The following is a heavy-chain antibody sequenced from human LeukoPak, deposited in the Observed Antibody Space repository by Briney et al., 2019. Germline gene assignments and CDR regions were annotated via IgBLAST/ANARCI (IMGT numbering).Heavy chain of an antibody. CDR2: IYYSGST. V-gene: IGHV4-59*12. CDR3: ARDLNGYGNFDI. D-gene: IGHD2-8*01. J-gene: IGHJ3*02. CDR1: GGSISSYY. Sequence: SETLSLTCTVSGGSISSYYWSWIRQPPGKGLKWIGYIYYSGSTNHNPSLKSRVTISVDTSKNQFSLKLSSVTAADTAVYYCARDLNGYGNFDIWGQGTMVTVSS.